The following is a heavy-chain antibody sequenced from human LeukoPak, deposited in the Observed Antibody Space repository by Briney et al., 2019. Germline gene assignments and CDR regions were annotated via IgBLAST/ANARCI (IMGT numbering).Heavy chain of an antibody. Sequence: SQTLSLTCTVSGGSISSSSYYWGWLRQPPGKGLEWIGSIYYSGSTYYNPSLKSRVTISVDTSKNQFSLKLSSVTAAGTAVYYCARTSGSGRYWGQGTLVTVSS. V-gene: IGHV4-39*01. CDR1: GGSISSSSYY. D-gene: IGHD6-19*01. CDR2: IYYSGST. CDR3: ARTSGSGRY. J-gene: IGHJ4*02.